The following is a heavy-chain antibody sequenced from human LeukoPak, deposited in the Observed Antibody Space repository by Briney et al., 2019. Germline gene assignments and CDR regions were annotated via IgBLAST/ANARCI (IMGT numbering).Heavy chain of an antibody. CDR1: GGSFSGYY. CDR2: INHSGST. Sequence: SETLSLTCAVYGGSFSGYYWSWIRQPPGKGLEWIGEINHSGSTNYNPSLKSRVTISVDTSKNQFSLKLSSVTAADTAVYYCARGHVSDYGSGSGAFDIWGQGTMVTVSS. CDR3: ARGHVSDYGSGSGAFDI. D-gene: IGHD3-10*01. J-gene: IGHJ3*02. V-gene: IGHV4-34*01.